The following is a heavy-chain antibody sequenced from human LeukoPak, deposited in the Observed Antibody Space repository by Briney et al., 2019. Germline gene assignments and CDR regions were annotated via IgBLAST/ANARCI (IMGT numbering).Heavy chain of an antibody. CDR2: IYPGDSDT. J-gene: IGHJ4*02. CDR1: GYSFTSYW. CDR3: ARAHEYGDYLPTYYFDY. V-gene: IGHV5-51*01. Sequence: GESLKISCKGSGYSFTSYWIGWVRQMPGKGLEWMGIIYPGDSDTRYSPSFQGQVTISADKSISTAYLQWSSLKASDTAMYYCARAHEYGDYLPTYYFDYWGQGTLVTVSS. D-gene: IGHD4-17*01.